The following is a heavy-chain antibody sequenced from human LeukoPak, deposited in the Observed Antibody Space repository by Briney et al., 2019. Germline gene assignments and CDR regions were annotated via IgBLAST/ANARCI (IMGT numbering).Heavy chain of an antibody. CDR3: TPGYSYTYYFDY. J-gene: IGHJ4*02. Sequence: GGSLRLSCAASGFTFSSYAMSWVRQAPGKGLEWVGHIKGKTDGGTTDYAAPVKGRFTISRDDSKNTLYLQMNSLKTEDTAVYYCTPGYSYTYYFDYWGQGTLVTVSS. CDR1: GFTFSSYA. D-gene: IGHD5-18*01. V-gene: IGHV3-15*01. CDR2: IKGKTDGGTT.